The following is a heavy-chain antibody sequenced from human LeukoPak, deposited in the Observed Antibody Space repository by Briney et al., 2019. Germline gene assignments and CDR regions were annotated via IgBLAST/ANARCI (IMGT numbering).Heavy chain of an antibody. Sequence: SETLSLTCTVSGGSISSYYWSWIRQPPGKGLEWIGYIYYSGSPNYNTSLKSRVTISVDTSKNQFSLKLSSVTAADTAVYYCARIRRKPVNSSGWYYFDYWGQGTLVTVSS. D-gene: IGHD6-19*01. CDR1: GGSISSYY. CDR3: ARIRRKPVNSSGWYYFDY. V-gene: IGHV4-59*08. CDR2: IYYSGSP. J-gene: IGHJ4*02.